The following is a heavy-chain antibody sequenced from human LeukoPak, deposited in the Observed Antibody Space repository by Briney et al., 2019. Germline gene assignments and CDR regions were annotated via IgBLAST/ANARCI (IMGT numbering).Heavy chain of an antibody. J-gene: IGHJ1*01. CDR3: ASGGGIAAAGTYSFFQH. CDR1: GGSISSYY. CDR2: IYYSGST. D-gene: IGHD6-13*01. V-gene: IGHV4-59*01. Sequence: NPSETLSLTCTVSGGSISSYYWSWIRQPPGKGLEWIGYIYYSGSTNYNPSLKSRVTISVDTSKSQFSLKLSSVTAADTAVYYCASGGGIAAAGTYSFFQHWGQGTLVTVSS.